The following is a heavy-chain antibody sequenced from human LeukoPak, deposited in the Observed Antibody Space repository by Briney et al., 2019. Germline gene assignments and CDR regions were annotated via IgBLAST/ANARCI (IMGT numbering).Heavy chain of an antibody. CDR1: GASFSGYY. CDR3: ARGRRRYCSVGSCYGGWFDP. V-gene: IGHV4-34*01. J-gene: IGHJ5*02. Sequence: KPSETLSFTGAVDGASFSGYYWSWLREPPGKGLEWVGEINNSGSTNYNPSLKSRVTISGDTSKNKFSLNLSSVTAADTAVYYCARGRRRYCSVGSCYGGWFDPWGQGTLVTVSS. D-gene: IGHD2-15*01. CDR2: INNSGST.